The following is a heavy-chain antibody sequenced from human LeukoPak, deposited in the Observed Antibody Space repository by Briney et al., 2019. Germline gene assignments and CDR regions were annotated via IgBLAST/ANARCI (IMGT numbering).Heavy chain of an antibody. CDR3: ARWGFNAFEI. CDR2: MNPHSGNT. D-gene: IGHD3-16*01. V-gene: IGHV1-8*01. J-gene: IGHJ3*02. Sequence: ASVKVSCKASGYTFTTYDINWVRQATGQGLEWMGWMNPHSGNTGFAQKFQGRVIMTRNTSISTAYMELSSLRSEDTAVYYCARWGFNAFEIWGQGTMVTVSS. CDR1: GYTFTTYD.